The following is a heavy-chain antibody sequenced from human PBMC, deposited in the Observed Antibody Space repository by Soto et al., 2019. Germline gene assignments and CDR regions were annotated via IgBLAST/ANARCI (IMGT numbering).Heavy chain of an antibody. D-gene: IGHD3-22*01. V-gene: IGHV1-24*01. Sequence: ASVKCSCKVSGYTLTEVSMHWVRQAPGKGLEWMGGFDPEDGETIYAQKFQGRVTMTEDTSTDTAYMELSSLRSEDTAVYYCATAGYYYDSSGYSPFPFDYWGQGTLVTVSS. J-gene: IGHJ4*02. CDR2: FDPEDGET. CDR1: GYTLTEVS. CDR3: ATAGYYYDSSGYSPFPFDY.